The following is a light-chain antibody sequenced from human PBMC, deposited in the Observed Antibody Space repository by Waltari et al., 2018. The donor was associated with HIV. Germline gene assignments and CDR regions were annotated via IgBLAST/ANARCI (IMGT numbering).Light chain of an antibody. V-gene: IGLV2-14*03. Sequence: QSALPQPASVSGSPGQSITIPCTGTSNDVGGSNYVAWYQQHPGKVPKLMINDVSNRPSGVSYRFSGSKSGNTASLTISGLQAEDEADYYCSSYTSSTYVVFGGGTKLTVL. CDR3: SSYTSSTYVV. CDR1: SNDVGGSNY. CDR2: DVS. J-gene: IGLJ2*01.